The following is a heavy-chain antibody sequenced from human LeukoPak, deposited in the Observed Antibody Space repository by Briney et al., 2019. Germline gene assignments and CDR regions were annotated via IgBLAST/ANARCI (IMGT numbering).Heavy chain of an antibody. J-gene: IGHJ4*02. Sequence: GGPLRLSCAASGFTFSRNSMNWVRQAPGKGLEWVAVISYDGSKRYYADSVKGRFTISRDTSNKTAYLEMNSLRVDDTAVYYCARDVISRQMITLGLGFWGQGTLVTVSS. V-gene: IGHV3-30*03. CDR3: ARDVISRQMITLGLGF. CDR1: GFTFSRNS. D-gene: IGHD1-20*01. CDR2: ISYDGSKR.